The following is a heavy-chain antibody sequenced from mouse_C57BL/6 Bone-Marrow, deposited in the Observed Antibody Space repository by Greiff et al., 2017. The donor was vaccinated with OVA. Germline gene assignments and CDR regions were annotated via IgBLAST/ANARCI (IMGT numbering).Heavy chain of an antibody. CDR3: ARRYGSSHWYFDV. V-gene: IGHV1-72*01. CDR1: GYTFTSYW. CDR2: IDPNSGGT. D-gene: IGHD1-1*01. J-gene: IGHJ1*03. Sequence: QVQLKQPGAELVKPGASVKLSCKASGYTFTSYWMHWVKQRPGRGLEWIGRIDPNSGGTKYNEKFKSKATLTVDKPSSTAYMQLSSLTSEDSAVYYCARRYGSSHWYFDVWGTGTTVTVSS.